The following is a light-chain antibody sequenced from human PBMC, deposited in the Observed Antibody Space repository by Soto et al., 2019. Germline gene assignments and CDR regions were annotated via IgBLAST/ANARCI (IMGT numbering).Light chain of an antibody. CDR1: QSISSY. CDR2: AAS. CDR3: QQSYSTPLT. J-gene: IGKJ4*01. V-gene: IGKV1-39*01. Sequence: DIQGTQWPASVSSSIVDIVTITCRASQSISSYLNWYQQKPGKAPKLLIYAASSLQSGVPSRFSGSGSGTDFTLTISSLQPEDFATYYCQQSYSTPLTFGGGTKVDI.